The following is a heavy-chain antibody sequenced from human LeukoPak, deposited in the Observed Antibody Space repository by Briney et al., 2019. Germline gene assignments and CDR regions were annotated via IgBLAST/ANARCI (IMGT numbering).Heavy chain of an antibody. D-gene: IGHD2-2*01. CDR2: ISYDGSNK. CDR3: ARAFDPHAYCSSTSCYSKYYYYYYGMGV. CDR1: GFTFSSYA. J-gene: IGHJ6*02. Sequence: PGRSLRLSCAASGFTFSSYAMHWVRQAPGKGLEWVAVISYDGSNKYYADSVKGRFTISRDNSKNTLYLQMNSLRAEDTAVYYCARAFDPHAYCSSTSCYSKYYYYYYGMGVWGRGTTVTVSS. V-gene: IGHV3-30-3*01.